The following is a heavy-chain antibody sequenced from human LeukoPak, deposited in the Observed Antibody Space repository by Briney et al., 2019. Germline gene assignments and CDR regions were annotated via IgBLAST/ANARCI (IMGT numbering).Heavy chain of an antibody. CDR1: VGSISSYY. Sequence: SETLSLTCTVSVGSISSYYWNWIRQPPGKGLEWIGYIYDSGSTNYNPPLKSRVTISVDTSKNQFSLKVSSVTAADTAMYYCARARGYSYGPGTGYDYWGQGTLVTVSS. D-gene: IGHD5-18*01. V-gene: IGHV4-59*01. CDR3: ARARGYSYGPGTGYDY. CDR2: IYDSGST. J-gene: IGHJ4*02.